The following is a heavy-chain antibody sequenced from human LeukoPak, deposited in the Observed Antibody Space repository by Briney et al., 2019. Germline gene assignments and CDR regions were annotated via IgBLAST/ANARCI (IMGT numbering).Heavy chain of an antibody. D-gene: IGHD6-13*01. CDR1: GYTFTGYY. V-gene: IGHV1-2*02. Sequence: ASVKVSCKASGYTFTGYYMHWVRQAPGQGLEWMGWINPNSGGTNYAQKFQGRVTMTRDTSISTAYLELSRLRSDDTAVYYCARDRILGAAGVGPTPKSMNWFDPWGQGTLVTVSS. CDR3: ARDRILGAAGVGPTPKSMNWFDP. CDR2: INPNSGGT. J-gene: IGHJ5*02.